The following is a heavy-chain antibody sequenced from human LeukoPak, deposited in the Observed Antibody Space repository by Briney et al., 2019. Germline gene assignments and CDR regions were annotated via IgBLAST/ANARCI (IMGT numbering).Heavy chain of an antibody. J-gene: IGHJ4*02. Sequence: PGGSLRLSCAASGFTISDYYMNWIRPPPGKGLEWIGSIYYSGSTYYNPSLKSRVGISVDTSTNQFSLKLRSVTAADTAVYFCATWGIAAPSTEPPFDKWGQGTLVTVSS. V-gene: IGHV4-38-2*01. CDR1: GFTISDYY. CDR2: IYYSGST. D-gene: IGHD6-13*01. CDR3: ATWGIAAPSTEPPFDK.